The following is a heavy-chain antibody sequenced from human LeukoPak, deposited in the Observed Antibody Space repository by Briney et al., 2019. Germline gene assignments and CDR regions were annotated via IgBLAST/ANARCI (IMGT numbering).Heavy chain of an antibody. J-gene: IGHJ4*02. CDR3: ARDTGSGRFYYFDY. Sequence: SETLSLTCAASGGSFRGYEWDRIRPPPGKGLERLGEIYHSGSTNYTPSLKSRVTISVDKSKNQFSLQLNSVTPEDTAVYYCARDTGSGRFYYFDYWGQGTLVTVSS. CDR1: GGSFRGYE. CDR2: IYHSGST. V-gene: IGHV4-34*01. D-gene: IGHD6-19*01.